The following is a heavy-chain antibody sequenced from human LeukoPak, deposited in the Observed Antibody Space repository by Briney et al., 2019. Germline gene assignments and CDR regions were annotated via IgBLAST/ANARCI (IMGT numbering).Heavy chain of an antibody. CDR3: ARDHSYYFGSQTSTLDV. D-gene: IGHD3-10*01. CDR1: GGSISSGGYY. J-gene: IGHJ6*02. V-gene: IGHV4-31*03. Sequence: SETLSLTCTVSGGSISSGGYYWSWIRQHPGKGLEWIGYIYYTGSIDYNPSLKSRLTMSLDTSKNQFSLKLRSVTAADTAIYYCARDHSYYFGSQTSTLDVWGQGTAVTVSS. CDR2: IYYTGSI.